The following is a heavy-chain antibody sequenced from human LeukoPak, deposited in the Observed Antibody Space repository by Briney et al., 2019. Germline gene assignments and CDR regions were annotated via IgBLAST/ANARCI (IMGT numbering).Heavy chain of an antibody. CDR3: ARRNYDILTSHIGWDD. D-gene: IGHD3-9*01. CDR2: IHPNSGGT. J-gene: IGHJ1*01. V-gene: IGHV1-2*02. CDR1: GYTFTGYY. Sequence: ASVKVSCKGSGYTFTGYYMQWVRQAPGQGLEWMGWIHPNSGGTNYAQKFQGRVTMTRDTSISTAYMELSRLRSDDTAVYYCARRNYDILTSHIGWDDWGQGTLVTVSS.